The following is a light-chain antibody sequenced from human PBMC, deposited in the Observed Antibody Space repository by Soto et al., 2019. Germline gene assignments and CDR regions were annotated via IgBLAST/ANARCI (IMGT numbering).Light chain of an antibody. V-gene: IGKV3-15*01. Sequence: EIEMTQSPDTLSASPGERASFSCRASQSMSDDVAWYQQKPHHPPRLLIYEASTRASGVPARFSGGGSGTEFTLTISSLQSEDFAVYYCQQYSTWPRTFGQGTKVEVK. CDR1: QSMSDD. CDR3: QQYSTWPRT. CDR2: EAS. J-gene: IGKJ1*01.